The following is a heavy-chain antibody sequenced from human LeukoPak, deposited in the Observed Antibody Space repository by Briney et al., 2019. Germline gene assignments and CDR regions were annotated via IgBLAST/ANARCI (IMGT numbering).Heavy chain of an antibody. CDR1: GVATSSYS. Sequence: SETLSLTCTVSGVATSSYSWSWIRQPPGKGLEWIGYISNSGRTNYSPSLKSRVAISVDTSKNQFSLKLSSVAAADTAVYYCARIGHEDYYFDYWGQGTPVTVSS. CDR3: ARIGHEDYYFDY. J-gene: IGHJ4*02. CDR2: ISNSGRT. V-gene: IGHV4-59*01.